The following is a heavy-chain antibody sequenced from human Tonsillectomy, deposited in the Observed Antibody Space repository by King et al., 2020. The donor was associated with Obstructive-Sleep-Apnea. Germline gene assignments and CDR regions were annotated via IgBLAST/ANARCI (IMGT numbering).Heavy chain of an antibody. D-gene: IGHD6-13*01. CDR1: GFTFSSYS. J-gene: IGHJ6*02. CDR2: ISSTSSYI. CDR3: AREFHRAAATDYYYYGLDV. Sequence: VQLVESGGGLVKPGGSLRLSCAASGFTFSSYSMNWVRQAPGKGLEWVSSISSTSSYIYYADSVKGRFTISRDNAKNSLYLQVSSLSAEDTAVYYCAREFHRAAATDYYYYGLDVWGQGTTVTVSS. V-gene: IGHV3-21*01.